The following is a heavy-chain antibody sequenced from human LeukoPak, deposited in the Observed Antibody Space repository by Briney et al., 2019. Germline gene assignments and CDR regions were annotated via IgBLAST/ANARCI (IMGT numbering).Heavy chain of an antibody. CDR1: GFTFDDYA. V-gene: IGHV3-43*02. D-gene: IGHD6-19*01. J-gene: IGHJ6*02. CDR3: AKGDAVPYSSGWYVRFSYGMDV. CDR2: ISGDGGST. Sequence: GGSLRLSCAASGFTFDDYAMHWVRQAPGKGLEWVSLISGDGGSTYYADSVKGRFTISRDNSKNSLYLQMNSLRTEDTALYYCAKGDAVPYSSGWYVRFSYGMDVWGQGTTVTVSS.